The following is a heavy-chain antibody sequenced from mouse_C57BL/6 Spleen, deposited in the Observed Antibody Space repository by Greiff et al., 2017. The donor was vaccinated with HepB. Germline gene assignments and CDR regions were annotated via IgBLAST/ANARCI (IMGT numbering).Heavy chain of an antibody. Sequence: QVQLKQPGAELVKPGASVKLSCKASGYTFTSYWMHWVKQRPGQGLEWIGMIHPNSGSTNYNEKFKSKATLTVDKSSSTAYMQLSSLTSEDAAVYYCARYHYGSSYYFDYWGQGTTLTVSS. D-gene: IGHD1-1*01. CDR1: GYTFTSYW. J-gene: IGHJ2*01. V-gene: IGHV1-64*01. CDR2: IHPNSGST. CDR3: ARYHYGSSYYFDY.